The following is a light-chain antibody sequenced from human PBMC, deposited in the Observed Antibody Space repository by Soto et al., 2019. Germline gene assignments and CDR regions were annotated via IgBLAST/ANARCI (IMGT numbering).Light chain of an antibody. V-gene: IGKV1-5*01. Sequence: DIQMTQSPSTLSASVGDRATISCRASESISRWLAWYQQKPGQAPKLLIGSASRLESGIPARFSGSGSGTEFALTITSLQAEDVATYYCQQSYSTSRGLTFGGGTKVDIK. CDR2: SAS. J-gene: IGKJ4*01. CDR1: ESISRW. CDR3: QQSYSTSRGLT.